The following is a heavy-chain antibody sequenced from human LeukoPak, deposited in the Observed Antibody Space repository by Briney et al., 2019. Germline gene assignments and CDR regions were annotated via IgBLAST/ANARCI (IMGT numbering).Heavy chain of an antibody. V-gene: IGHV4-34*01. CDR3: ATIYGDYSDFDS. Sequence: SETLSLTCAVYGASFSGPYWSWVRQPPGKGLEWIGEITHDGRINYDPSLKSRVTISVDTSMNQFSLKLTSVTAADTAVYYCATIYGDYSDFDSWGQGTLVTVSS. CDR1: GASFSGPY. J-gene: IGHJ4*02. CDR2: ITHDGRI. D-gene: IGHD4-17*01.